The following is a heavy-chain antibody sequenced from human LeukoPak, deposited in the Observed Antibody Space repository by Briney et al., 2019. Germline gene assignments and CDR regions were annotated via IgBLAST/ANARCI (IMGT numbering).Heavy chain of an antibody. Sequence: ASVKVSCKASGYTFTGYYMHWVRQAPGQGLEWMGWINPNSGGTNYAQKFQGRVTMTRDTPISTAYMELSRLRSDDTAVYYCARDPLPGPLIIRAGTGWFDPWGQGTLVTVSS. D-gene: IGHD2/OR15-2a*01. J-gene: IGHJ5*02. CDR1: GYTFTGYY. CDR3: ARDPLPGPLIIRAGTGWFDP. CDR2: INPNSGGT. V-gene: IGHV1-2*02.